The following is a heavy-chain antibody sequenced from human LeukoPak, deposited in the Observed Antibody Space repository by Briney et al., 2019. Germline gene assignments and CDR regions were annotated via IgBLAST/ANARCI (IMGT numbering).Heavy chain of an antibody. CDR2: ICGSGGGT. V-gene: IGHV3-23*01. J-gene: IGHJ4*02. CDR1: GFTFSSYA. D-gene: IGHD1-26*01. CDR3: AKDRSIGTYYTFDH. Sequence: GGSLRLSCAASGFTFSSYAMSWVRQAPGKGLEWVSAICGSGGGTNYGDSVKGRFTISRDNSKNTLYLKMKSLRAEDTAVYYCAKDRSIGTYYTFDHWGQGTLVTVSS.